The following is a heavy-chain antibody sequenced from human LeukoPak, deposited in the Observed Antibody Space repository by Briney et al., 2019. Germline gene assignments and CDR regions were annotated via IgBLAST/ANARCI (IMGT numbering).Heavy chain of an antibody. D-gene: IGHD6-19*01. CDR1: GFTFSCSA. J-gene: IGHJ3*02. CDR2: IGSRANTYAT. V-gene: IGHV3-73*01. CDR3: TRHSDSSGWYAGIDAFDI. Sequence: PGGSLRLSCAASGFTFSCSAIHWVRQASGKGLEWVGRIGSRANTYATAYAASVKGRFTISRDDPKNRAYLQMNSLKTEDTAVYYCTRHSDSSGWYAGIDAFDIWGQGTMVSVSS.